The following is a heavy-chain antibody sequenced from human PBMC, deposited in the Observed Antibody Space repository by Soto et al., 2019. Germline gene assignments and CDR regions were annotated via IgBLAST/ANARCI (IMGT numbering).Heavy chain of an antibody. Sequence: SETLSLTCTVSGGSISSYYWSWVRQPPGKGLEWIGYIYYIGSTDYNPSLKSRVTISVDTSKNQFSLKMRSVTAADTAVYYCVRLDVDSSSWLYLHYWGQGTLVTVSS. CDR3: VRLDVDSSSWLYLHY. D-gene: IGHD6-6*01. V-gene: IGHV4-59*01. CDR1: GGSISSYY. J-gene: IGHJ4*02. CDR2: IYYIGST.